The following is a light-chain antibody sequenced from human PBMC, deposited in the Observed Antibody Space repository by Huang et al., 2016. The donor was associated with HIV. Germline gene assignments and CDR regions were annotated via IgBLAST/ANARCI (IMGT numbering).Light chain of an antibody. CDR1: QSVSSN. CDR2: GAS. V-gene: IGKV3-15*01. J-gene: IGKJ1*01. Sequence: EIVMTQSPATLSVSPGERATLSCRASQSVSSNLAWYQQKPGQAPRLLIYGASTSATGIPARFSGSGFGTEFTLTISSLQSEDFAVYYCQQYNNWPPWTFGQGTKVEIK. CDR3: QQYNNWPPWT.